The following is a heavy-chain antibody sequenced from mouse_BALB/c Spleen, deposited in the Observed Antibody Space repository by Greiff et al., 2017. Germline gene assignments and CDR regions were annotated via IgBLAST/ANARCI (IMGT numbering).Heavy chain of an antibody. CDR3: ARSGLRGYAMDY. CDR1: GFTFSSFG. J-gene: IGHJ4*01. D-gene: IGHD3-1*01. CDR2: ISSGSSTI. Sequence: EVQGVESGGGLVQPGGSRKLSCAASGFTFSSFGMHWVRQAPEKGLEWVAYISSGSSTIYYADTVKGRFTISRDNPKNTLFLQMTSLRSEDTAMYYCARSGLRGYAMDYWGQGTSVTVSS. V-gene: IGHV5-17*02.